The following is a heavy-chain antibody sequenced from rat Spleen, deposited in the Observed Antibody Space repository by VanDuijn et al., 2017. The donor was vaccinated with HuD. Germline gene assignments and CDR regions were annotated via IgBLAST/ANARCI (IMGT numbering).Heavy chain of an antibody. J-gene: IGHJ3*01. CDR2: MRYNGDP. Sequence: QVQLKESGPGLVQPSQTLSLTCTVSGFSLNNYGVIWVRQPPGKGLEWMGRMRYNGDPSYNSALKSRLSISRDTSKNQVFLKMNSLQTDDTGTYYCTRDLYYYSSYTPDWFAYWGQGTLVTVSS. CDR3: TRDLYYYSSYTPDWFAY. CDR1: GFSLNNYG. D-gene: IGHD1-2*01. V-gene: IGHV2-63*01.